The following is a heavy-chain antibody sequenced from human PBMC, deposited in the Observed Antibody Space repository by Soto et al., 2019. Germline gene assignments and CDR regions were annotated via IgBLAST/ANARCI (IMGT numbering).Heavy chain of an antibody. CDR2: ISGSGGST. CDR1: GFTFSSYA. J-gene: IGHJ4*02. Sequence: GGSLRLSCAASGFTFSSYAMSWVRQAPGKGLEWVSAISGSGGSTYYADSVKGRFTISRDNSKNTLYLQMNSLRAEDTAVYYCAKDYYDSSGYWSPFFDYWGQGTLVTVSS. V-gene: IGHV3-23*01. CDR3: AKDYYDSSGYWSPFFDY. D-gene: IGHD3-22*01.